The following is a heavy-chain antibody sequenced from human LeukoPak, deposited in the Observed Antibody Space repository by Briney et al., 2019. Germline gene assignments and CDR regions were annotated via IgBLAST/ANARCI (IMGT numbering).Heavy chain of an antibody. D-gene: IGHD1-26*01. Sequence: GGSLRLSCLTSGFTFSTNAMSWVRQAPGKGLEWISGISGSGASTYYADSVTGRFTISRDNSRNTLYLQMNSLRGDDTAVNYCAKDVGKWESLHFFDYWGQGTLVTVSS. CDR2: ISGSGAST. CDR3: AKDVGKWESLHFFDY. V-gene: IGHV3-23*01. CDR1: GFTFSTNA. J-gene: IGHJ4*02.